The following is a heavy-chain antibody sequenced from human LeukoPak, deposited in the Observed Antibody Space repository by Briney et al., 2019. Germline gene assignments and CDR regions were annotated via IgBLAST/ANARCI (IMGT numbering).Heavy chain of an antibody. CDR3: ARGAYYYDSSGYYKYFDY. Sequence: SSETLSLTCAVYGGSFRGSYWSWIRQPPGKGLEWIGEINHSGSTNYNPSLKSRVTISVDTSKNQFSLKLSSETAADTAVYYCARGAYYYDSSGYYKYFDYWGQGTLVTVSS. D-gene: IGHD3-22*01. CDR1: GGSFRGSY. V-gene: IGHV4-34*01. CDR2: INHSGST. J-gene: IGHJ4*02.